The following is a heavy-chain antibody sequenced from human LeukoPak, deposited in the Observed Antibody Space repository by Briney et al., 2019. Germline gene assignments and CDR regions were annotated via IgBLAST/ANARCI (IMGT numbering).Heavy chain of an antibody. CDR2: IYTGVST. J-gene: IGHJ6*03. D-gene: IGHD6-6*01. V-gene: IGHV3-53*01. Sequence: PGGSLRLSCAASGFTVSSNYMGWVRQAPGKGLEWVSVIYTGVSTYYADSVKGRFAISRDNSKNTLYLQMNSLRAEDTAVYYCARVRPHPIIDVWGKGTTVTVSS. CDR1: GFTVSSNY. CDR3: ARVRPHPIIDV.